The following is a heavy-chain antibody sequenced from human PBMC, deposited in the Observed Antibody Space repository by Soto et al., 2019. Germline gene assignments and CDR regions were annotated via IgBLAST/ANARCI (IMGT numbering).Heavy chain of an antibody. CDR2: IYPGDSDT. CDR3: ARHVQPIFNYYYYYGMDV. Sequence: PRESLKLSCTRSGYSFTSYWIGWVRQIPGKGLEWMGIIYPGDSDTRYSPSFQGQVTISADKSISTAYLQWSSLKASDTAMYYCARHVQPIFNYYYYYGMDVWGQGTTVTVSS. D-gene: IGHD5-18*01. CDR1: GYSFTSYW. J-gene: IGHJ6*02. V-gene: IGHV5-51*01.